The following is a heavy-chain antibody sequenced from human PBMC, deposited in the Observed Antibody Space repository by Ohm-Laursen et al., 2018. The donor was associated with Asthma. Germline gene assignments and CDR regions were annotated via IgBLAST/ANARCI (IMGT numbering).Heavy chain of an antibody. Sequence: TLSLTCTLSGASFSTYYWGWIRQPPGKGLEWIGYIYSTGSTNYNPSLESRVTISIDTSTNQFSLKLSSVTAADTAVYFCARDSLGREAYDIWGPGTLVTVSS. CDR3: ARDSLGREAYDI. CDR2: IYSTGST. V-gene: IGHV4-59*01. CDR1: GASFSTYY. J-gene: IGHJ3*02.